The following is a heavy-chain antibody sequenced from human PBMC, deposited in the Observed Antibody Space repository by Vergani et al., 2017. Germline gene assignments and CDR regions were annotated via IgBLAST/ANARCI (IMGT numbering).Heavy chain of an antibody. J-gene: IGHJ5*02. CDR2: IYPGDSDT. CDR3: ARRSDYGDYRFDP. Sequence: EVQLVQSGAEVKKPGESLTISCKGSGYIFTSYWIGCVRQMTGKGLEWMGIIYPGDSDTRYSPSFQGQVTISADKSIRTAYLQWSSLKASDTAMYYCARRSDYGDYRFDPWGQGTLVTVSS. CDR1: GYIFTSYW. V-gene: IGHV5-51*01. D-gene: IGHD4-17*01.